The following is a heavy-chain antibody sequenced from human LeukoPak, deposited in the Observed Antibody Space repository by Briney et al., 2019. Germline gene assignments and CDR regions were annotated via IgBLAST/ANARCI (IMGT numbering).Heavy chain of an antibody. CDR1: GFTFSSFD. V-gene: IGHV3-48*03. Sequence: PGGSLRLSCTASGFTFSSFDMNWVRQAHGKGLEWVSYISSSGSIIYYADSVKGRFTISRDNAKNSLYLQMHSLRAEDTAVYYCARPPALNYWGQGTLVTVSS. D-gene: IGHD3-9*01. CDR3: ARPPALNY. CDR2: ISSSGSII. J-gene: IGHJ4*02.